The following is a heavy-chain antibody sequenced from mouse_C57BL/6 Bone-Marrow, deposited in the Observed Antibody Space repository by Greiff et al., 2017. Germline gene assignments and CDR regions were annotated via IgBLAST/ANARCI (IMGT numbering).Heavy chain of an antibody. Sequence: QVQLQQPGAELVMPGASVKLSCKASGYTFTSYWMHWVKQRPGQGLEWIGEIDPSDSYTNYNQKFKGKSTLTVDKSSSTAYMQLSSLTSEDSAVYYWASEAYYVAMDYWGQGTSVTVSS. CDR3: ASEAYYVAMDY. D-gene: IGHD1-1*01. V-gene: IGHV1-69*01. CDR1: GYTFTSYW. J-gene: IGHJ4*01. CDR2: IDPSDSYT.